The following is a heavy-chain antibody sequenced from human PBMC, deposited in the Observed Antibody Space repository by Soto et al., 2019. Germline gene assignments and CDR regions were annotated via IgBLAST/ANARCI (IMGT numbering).Heavy chain of an antibody. Sequence: QVQLVQSGAEVKKPGASLKVSCKASGYTFTDYYVHWVRQAPGQGLEWMGWINPNSGGTKTAQKFQGRVTVTRDTSISTAYMDLSRLRSDDTAVYYCARDVTRTQSCTNGVSYYHYYDMDVWGQGTMVTVSS. J-gene: IGHJ6*02. CDR2: INPNSGGT. CDR3: ARDVTRTQSCTNGVSYYHYYDMDV. D-gene: IGHD2-8*01. V-gene: IGHV1-2*02. CDR1: GYTFTDYY.